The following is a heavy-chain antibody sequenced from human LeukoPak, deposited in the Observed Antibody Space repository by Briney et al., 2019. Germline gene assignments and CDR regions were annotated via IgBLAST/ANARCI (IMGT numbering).Heavy chain of an antibody. Sequence: PSETLSLTCAVYGGSFSGYYWSWIRQPPGKGLEWIGEINHSGSTNYNPSLKSRVTISVDTSKNQFSLKLTSVTAADTAVYFCARVYSSSSMSGFDYWGQGTLVTVSS. V-gene: IGHV4-34*01. D-gene: IGHD6-6*01. J-gene: IGHJ4*02. CDR2: INHSGST. CDR3: ARVYSSSSMSGFDY. CDR1: GGSFSGYY.